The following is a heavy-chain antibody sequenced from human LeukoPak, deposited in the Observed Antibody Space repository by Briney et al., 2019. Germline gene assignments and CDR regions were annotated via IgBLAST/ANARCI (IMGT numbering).Heavy chain of an antibody. J-gene: IGHJ4*02. CDR3: AQPDF. V-gene: IGHV3-30*02. Sequence: GGSLRLSCVASGITFRSSSMHWVRPAPGKGLEWLAFIRFDGSTKYYADSVKGRFTVSRDNSKSTLYLQMNSLRAEDTAVYYCAQPDFWGQGTLVTVSS. CDR2: IRFDGSTK. CDR1: GITFRSSS.